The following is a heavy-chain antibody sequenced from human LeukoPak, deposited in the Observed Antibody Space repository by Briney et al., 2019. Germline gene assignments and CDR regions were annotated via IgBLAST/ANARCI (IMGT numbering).Heavy chain of an antibody. CDR2: ISAYNGNT. V-gene: IGHV1-18*04. CDR3: ARVVPAARSSGPPDY. D-gene: IGHD2-2*01. Sequence: ASVTVSCKASGYTFTSYGISWVRQAPGQRLEWMGWISAYNGNTNYAQKPQGRVTMTTDTSTSTAYMELRSLRSDDTAVYYCARVVPAARSSGPPDYWGQGTLVTVSS. CDR1: GYTFTSYG. J-gene: IGHJ4*02.